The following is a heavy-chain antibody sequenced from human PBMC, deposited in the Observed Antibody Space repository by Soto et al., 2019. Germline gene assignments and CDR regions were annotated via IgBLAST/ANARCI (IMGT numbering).Heavy chain of an antibody. D-gene: IGHD1-26*01. CDR2: ISGSGGST. CDR3: ARLGSGSYYDY. V-gene: IGHV3-23*01. J-gene: IGHJ4*02. CDR1: GFTFSSYA. Sequence: EVQLLESGGGLVQPGGSLRLSCAASGFTFSSYAMRWVSQAPVKGLEWVSAISGSGGSTYYADSVKGRFTITRDNTKNSLYLQMNSLRAEDTAVYYCARLGSGSYYDYWGQGTLVTVSS.